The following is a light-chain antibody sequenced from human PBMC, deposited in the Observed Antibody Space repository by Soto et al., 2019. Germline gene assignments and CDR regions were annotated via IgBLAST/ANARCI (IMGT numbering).Light chain of an antibody. J-gene: IGKJ1*01. CDR3: QQRSNWPPT. CDR1: QSVTIY. V-gene: IGKV3-11*01. Sequence: EIVLTQSPVTLSLSPGERATPSCRASQSVTIYLAWYQQKPGQAPRLLIYDASNRATGIPARFSGSGSGTDFTLTISSLEPEDFAVYYCQQRSNWPPTFGQGTKVEIK. CDR2: DAS.